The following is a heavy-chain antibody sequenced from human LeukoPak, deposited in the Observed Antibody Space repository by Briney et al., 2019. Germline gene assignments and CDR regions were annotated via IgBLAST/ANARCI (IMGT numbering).Heavy chain of an antibody. CDR1: GFTFSSYG. J-gene: IGHJ4*02. CDR2: FTTSGATT. Sequence: GGSLRLSCAASGFTFSSYGMSWVRQAPGKGLEWSPFFTTSGATTSYADSVKGRFTISRDNPRNTLYMQMNSLRDEDTALYYCAIMHGYYDGSGYWVQWGQGTLVTVSS. V-gene: IGHV3-23*01. D-gene: IGHD3-22*01. CDR3: AIMHGYYDGSGYWVQ.